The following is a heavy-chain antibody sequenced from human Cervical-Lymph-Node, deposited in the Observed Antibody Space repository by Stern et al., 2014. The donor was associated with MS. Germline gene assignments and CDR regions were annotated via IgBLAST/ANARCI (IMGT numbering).Heavy chain of an antibody. CDR2: INTDGSSP. J-gene: IGHJ4*02. Sequence: EVQLVESGGGLVQPGGSLRLSCAASGFTFDSYSMHWVRHVPGKGLVCVSRINTDGSSPRYADSVKGRFTISRDNAKNMLYLEMNSLRAEDTAVYYCSGSNWYFFDYWGQGTLVTVSS. V-gene: IGHV3-74*02. CDR3: SGSNWYFFDY. D-gene: IGHD6-13*01. CDR1: GFTFDSYS.